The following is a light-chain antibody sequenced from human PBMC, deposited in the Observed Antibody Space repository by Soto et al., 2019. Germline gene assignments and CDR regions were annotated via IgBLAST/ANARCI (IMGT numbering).Light chain of an antibody. CDR2: GAS. CDR1: QSVSNDF. J-gene: IGKJ5*01. Sequence: TQSPGILSLSTGERATLSCRASQSVSNDFLAWYQQKPGQAPRLLIYGASTRATDVPDRFSGSGSGADFTLTISSLQSEDFAVYYCQQLNYWPRITFAQRTRLAI. V-gene: IGKV3D-15*01. CDR3: QQLNYWPRIT.